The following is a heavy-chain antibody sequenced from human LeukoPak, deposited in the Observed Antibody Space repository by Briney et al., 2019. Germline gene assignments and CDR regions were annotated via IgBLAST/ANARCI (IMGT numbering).Heavy chain of an antibody. Sequence: SQTLSLTXTVSGGSISSGDYYWSWIRQPPGEGLDWIGYIYYSGSTYYNPSLKSRVTISVDTSKNQFSLKLSSVTAADTAVYYCASETSSGWSQSVHYWGQGTLVTVSS. D-gene: IGHD6-19*01. CDR2: IYYSGST. CDR1: GGSISSGDYY. CDR3: ASETSSGWSQSVHY. J-gene: IGHJ4*02. V-gene: IGHV4-30-4*08.